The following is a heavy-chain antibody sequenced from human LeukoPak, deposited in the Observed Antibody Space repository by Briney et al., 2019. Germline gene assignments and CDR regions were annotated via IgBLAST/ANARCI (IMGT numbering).Heavy chain of an antibody. J-gene: IGHJ4*02. Sequence: GGSLRLSRAASGFTFSSYSMNWVRQAPGKGLEWVSSISSGSGYIYYADSVKGRFTISRDNAKNSLYLQMNSLRAEDTAVYYCARLDYYDSGSYYSDSWGQGTLVTVSS. CDR3: ARLDYYDSGSYYSDS. CDR1: GFTFSSYS. D-gene: IGHD3-10*01. V-gene: IGHV3-21*06. CDR2: ISSGSGYI.